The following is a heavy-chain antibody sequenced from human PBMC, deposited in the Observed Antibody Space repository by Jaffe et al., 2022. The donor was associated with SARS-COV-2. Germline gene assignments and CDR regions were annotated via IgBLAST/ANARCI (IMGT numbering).Heavy chain of an antibody. J-gene: IGHJ5*02. V-gene: IGHV1-46*04. Sequence: QVQLVQSGAEVKKPGTSVMLSCQASGYTFTNYYIHWVRQAPGQGLEWMGVINPSGGSTTYAQKLQGRVTMTRDTATSTVYMELSSLRSEDTAVYYCARGRGGWLKNWFDPWGQGTLVTVSS. CDR2: INPSGGST. D-gene: IGHD3-10*01. CDR1: GYTFTNYY. CDR3: ARGRGGWLKNWFDP.